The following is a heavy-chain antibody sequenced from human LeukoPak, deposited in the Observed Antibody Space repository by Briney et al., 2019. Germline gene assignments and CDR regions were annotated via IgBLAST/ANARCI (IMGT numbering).Heavy chain of an antibody. CDR1: GYTFTGYY. J-gene: IGHJ5*02. CDR3: ARVISPRDWFDP. Sequence: ASVKVSCKASGYTFTGYYMHWVRPAPGQGLEWMGWINPNSGGTNYAQKFQGRVTMTRDTSISTAYMELSRLRSDDTAVYYCARVISPRDWFDPWGQGTLVTVSS. CDR2: INPNSGGT. V-gene: IGHV1-2*02.